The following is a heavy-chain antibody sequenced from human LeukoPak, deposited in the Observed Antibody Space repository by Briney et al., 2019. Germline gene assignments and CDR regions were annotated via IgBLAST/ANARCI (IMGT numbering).Heavy chain of an antibody. Sequence: SETLSLTCTVCGGSISSYYWSWIRQPPGKGLEWIGYIYYSGSTNYNPSLKSRVTISVDTSKNQFSLKLSSVTAADTAVYYCASWGSSAFDYWGQGTLVTVSS. CDR1: GGSISSYY. CDR2: IYYSGST. V-gene: IGHV4-59*01. D-gene: IGHD3-16*01. CDR3: ASWGSSAFDY. J-gene: IGHJ4*02.